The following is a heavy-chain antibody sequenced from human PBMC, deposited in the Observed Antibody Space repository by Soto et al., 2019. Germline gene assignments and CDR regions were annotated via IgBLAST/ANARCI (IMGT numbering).Heavy chain of an antibody. CDR3: ARDGPTTYYDTATPGQGGFASFDI. J-gene: IGHJ3*02. D-gene: IGHD3-9*01. CDR2: ISAYNGNT. Sequence: GASVKVSCKASGYTFTSYGISWVRQAPGQGLEWMGWISAYNGNTNYAQKLQGRVTMTTDTSTSTAYMELRSLRSDDTAVYYCARDGPTTYYDTATPGQGGFASFDIWEQGTMVTVSS. V-gene: IGHV1-18*01. CDR1: GYTFTSYG.